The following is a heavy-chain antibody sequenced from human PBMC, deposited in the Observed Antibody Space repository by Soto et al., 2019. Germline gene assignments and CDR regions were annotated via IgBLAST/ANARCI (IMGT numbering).Heavy chain of an antibody. D-gene: IGHD6-6*01. Sequence: QITLKESGPTLVKPTQTLTLTCSFSGFSLSTTGVGVGWIRQPPGKALEWLALINWDYDKRYSPSLKSRLTITKDTSKNQVVLTMTNIDPVDTATYYCAHREGSSGAFDIWGQGTMVTVSS. CDR2: INWDYDK. V-gene: IGHV2-5*02. CDR1: GFSLSTTGVG. J-gene: IGHJ3*02. CDR3: AHREGSSGAFDI.